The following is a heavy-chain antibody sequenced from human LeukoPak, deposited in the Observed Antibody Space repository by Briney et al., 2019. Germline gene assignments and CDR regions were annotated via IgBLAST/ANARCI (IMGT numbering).Heavy chain of an antibody. CDR3: AKRGVVIRVILVGFHKEAYYFDS. J-gene: IGHJ4*02. CDR2: IGSSSSHI. D-gene: IGHD3-22*01. V-gene: IGHV3-21*04. CDR1: GFTFSIYN. Sequence: GGSLRLTCAASGFTFSIYNMNWFRQAPGKGLEWVSSIGSSSSHIYYADSVKGRVTVSRDSAENSLTLQMNSLRAEDTAVYFCAKRGVVIRVILVGFHKEAYYFDSWGQGALVTVSS.